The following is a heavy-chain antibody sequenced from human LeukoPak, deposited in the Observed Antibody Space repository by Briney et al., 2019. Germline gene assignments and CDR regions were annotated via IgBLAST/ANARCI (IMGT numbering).Heavy chain of an antibody. Sequence: GGSLRLSCAASGFTFSSYGMHWVRQAPGKGLEWVAVIWYDGSNKYYADSVKGRFTISRDNSKNTLYLQINSLRAEDTAVYYCARDRLAGSTVFWNPLDYWGQGTLVTVSS. CDR2: IWYDGSNK. J-gene: IGHJ4*02. D-gene: IGHD3-9*01. V-gene: IGHV3-33*01. CDR3: ARDRLAGSTVFWNPLDY. CDR1: GFTFSSYG.